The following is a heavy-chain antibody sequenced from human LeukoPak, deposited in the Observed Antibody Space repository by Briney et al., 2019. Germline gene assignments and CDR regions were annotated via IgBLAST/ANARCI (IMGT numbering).Heavy chain of an antibody. J-gene: IGHJ4*02. CDR3: ARGPLGSSWYTKFDY. CDR1: GYTFTSYG. D-gene: IGHD6-13*01. Sequence: ASVKVSCKASGYTFTSYGISWMRQAPGQGLEWMGWISAYNGNTDYSQKLQGRVTMTTDTSTSTAYMELRSLRSDDTAVYYCARGPLGSSWYTKFDYWGQGTLVTVSS. CDR2: ISAYNGNT. V-gene: IGHV1-18*01.